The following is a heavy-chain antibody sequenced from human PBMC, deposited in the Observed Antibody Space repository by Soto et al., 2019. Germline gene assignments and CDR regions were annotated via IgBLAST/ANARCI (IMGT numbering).Heavy chain of an antibody. J-gene: IGHJ6*02. CDR3: ASYYYGSGSYYPNLYYYYGMDV. CDR1: GGTFSSYA. Sequence: QVQLVQSGAEVKKPGSSVKVSCKASGGTFSSYAISWVRQAPGQGLEWMGGIIPIFGTANYAQKFQGRVTITADESTSTAYMELNSLRSEDTAVYYCASYYYGSGSYYPNLYYYYGMDVWGQGTTVTVSS. CDR2: IIPIFGTA. D-gene: IGHD3-10*01. V-gene: IGHV1-69*01.